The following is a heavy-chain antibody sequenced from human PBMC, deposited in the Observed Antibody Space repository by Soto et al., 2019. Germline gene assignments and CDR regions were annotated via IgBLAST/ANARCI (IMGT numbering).Heavy chain of an antibody. CDR3: ARDLGTRIAARPSWFDP. D-gene: IGHD6-6*01. Sequence: GXSVKVSCNASGGSFSSYAIIWVRQAPGQGLEWMGGIIPIFGTANYAQKFQGRVTITADESTSTAYMELSSLRSEDTAVYYCARDLGTRIAARPSWFDPWGQGTLVTVSS. V-gene: IGHV1-69*13. CDR1: GGSFSSYA. J-gene: IGHJ5*02. CDR2: IIPIFGTA.